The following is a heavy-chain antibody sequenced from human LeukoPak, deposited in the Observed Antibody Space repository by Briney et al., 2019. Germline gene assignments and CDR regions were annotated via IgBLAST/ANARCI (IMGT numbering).Heavy chain of an antibody. Sequence: GGSLRLSCAASGFTFSSYGMSWVRQAPGKGLEWVSGISGSGVSTYYADSVKGRFTISRDNSKNTLYLQINSLRAEDTAVYYCAKAPVTTCSGAYCYPFDYWGQGTLVTVSS. CDR3: AKAPVTTCSGAYCYPFDY. V-gene: IGHV3-23*01. CDR2: ISGSGVST. D-gene: IGHD2-21*01. J-gene: IGHJ4*02. CDR1: GFTFSSYG.